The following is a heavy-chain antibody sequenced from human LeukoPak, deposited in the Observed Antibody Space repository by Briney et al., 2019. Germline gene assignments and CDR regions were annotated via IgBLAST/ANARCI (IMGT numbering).Heavy chain of an antibody. CDR2: INHSGST. V-gene: IGHV4-34*01. Sequence: SETPSLTCAVYGGSFSAYYWSWIRQPPGKGLEWIGEINHSGSTNYNPSLKSRVTISVDTSKNQFSLKLSSVTAADTAVYYCARLGVKRSGQSYYYYGMDVWGQGTTVTVSS. J-gene: IGHJ6*02. CDR1: GGSFSAYY. D-gene: IGHD1-26*01. CDR3: ARLGVKRSGQSYYYYGMDV.